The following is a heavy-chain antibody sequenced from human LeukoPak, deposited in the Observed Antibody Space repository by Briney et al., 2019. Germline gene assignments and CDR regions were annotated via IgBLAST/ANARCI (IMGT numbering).Heavy chain of an antibody. CDR3: ARGVIVGALNYYYYYGMDV. J-gene: IGHJ6*02. D-gene: IGHD1-26*01. Sequence: ASVKVSCKASGGTFSSYAISWVRQAPGQGLEWMGGIIPIFGTANYAQKFQGRVTITADESTSTAYMELSSLRSEDTAVYYCARGVIVGALNYYYYYGMDVWGQGTTVTVSS. CDR2: IIPIFGTA. CDR1: GGTFSSYA. V-gene: IGHV1-69*13.